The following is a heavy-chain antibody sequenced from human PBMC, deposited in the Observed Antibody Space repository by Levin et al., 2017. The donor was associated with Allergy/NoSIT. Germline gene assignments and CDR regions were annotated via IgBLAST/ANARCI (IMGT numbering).Heavy chain of an antibody. CDR3: AEENYDILTGLGWFDP. J-gene: IGHJ5*02. CDR1: GGSVSSGSYY. CDR2: IYYSGST. D-gene: IGHD3-9*01. V-gene: IGHV4-61*01. Sequence: SETLSLTCTVSGGSVSSGSYYWSWIRQPPGKGLEWIGYIYYSGSTNYNPSLKSRVTISVDTSKNQFSLKLSSVTAADTAVYYCAEENYDILTGLGWFDPWGQGTLVTVSS.